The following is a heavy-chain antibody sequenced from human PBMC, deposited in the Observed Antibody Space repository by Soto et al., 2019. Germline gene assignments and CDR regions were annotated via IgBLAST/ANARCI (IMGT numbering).Heavy chain of an antibody. CDR2: ISSSSSYI. D-gene: IGHD6-19*01. Sequence: GGSLRLSCAASGFTFSSYSMNWVRQAPGKGLEWVSSISSSSSYIYYADSVKGRFTISRDNAKNSLYLQMNSLRAEDTAVYYCARSYSSGWSDAFDIWGQGTMVTVSS. V-gene: IGHV3-21*01. CDR1: GFTFSSYS. CDR3: ARSYSSGWSDAFDI. J-gene: IGHJ3*02.